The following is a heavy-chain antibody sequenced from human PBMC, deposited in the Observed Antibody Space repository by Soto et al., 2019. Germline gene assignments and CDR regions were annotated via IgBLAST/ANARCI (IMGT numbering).Heavy chain of an antibody. CDR1: GGSFSGYY. CDR3: ARGGGDYGDYARDNWFDP. D-gene: IGHD4-17*01. V-gene: IGHV4-34*01. Sequence: SETLSLTCAVYGGSFSGYYWSWIRQPPGKGLEWIGEINHSGSTNYNPSLKSRVTISVDTSKNQFSLKLSSVTAADTAVYYCARGGGDYGDYARDNWFDPWGQGTLVTVSS. CDR2: INHSGST. J-gene: IGHJ5*02.